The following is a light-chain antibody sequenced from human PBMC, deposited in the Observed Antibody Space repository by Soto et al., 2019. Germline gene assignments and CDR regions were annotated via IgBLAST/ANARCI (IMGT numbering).Light chain of an antibody. V-gene: IGKV3-11*01. CDR2: DAS. CDR1: QSVSTY. CDR3: QHYVNWPLT. Sequence: ETVLTQSPATLSLSPGESATLSCRASQSVSTYLAWYQQKPGQAPRLLIYDASNRVTGIPARFRGSGSGTDFTLTISSLEPDDFAVYYCQHYVNWPLTFGGGTKVDIK. J-gene: IGKJ4*01.